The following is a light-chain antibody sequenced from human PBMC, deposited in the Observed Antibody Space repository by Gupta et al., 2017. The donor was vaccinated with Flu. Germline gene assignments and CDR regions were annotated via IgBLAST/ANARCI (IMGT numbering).Light chain of an antibody. Sequence: QSALTQPASVSGSPGQSITISCTGTSSDVGSYNLVSVYQQPPGKAPKLMIYAGSKRPSGVSKRFSGSKSGNTGSLTISGLQAEDEADYYCCSYAGSSTYVFGTWTKVTVL. V-gene: IGLV2-23*01. CDR3: CSYAGSSTYV. J-gene: IGLJ1*01. CDR2: AGS. CDR1: SSDVGSYNL.